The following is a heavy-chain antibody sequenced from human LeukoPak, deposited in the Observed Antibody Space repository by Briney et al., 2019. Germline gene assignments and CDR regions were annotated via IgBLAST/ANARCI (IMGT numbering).Heavy chain of an antibody. D-gene: IGHD2-2*02. V-gene: IGHV1-69*13. CDR1: GGTFSSYA. Sequence: ASVKVSCKASGGTFSSYAISWVRQAPGQGLEWMGGIIPIFGTANYAQKFQGRVTITADESTSTAYMELSSLRSEDTAVYYCARDRGYCSSTSCYTGEFDYWGQGTLVTVSS. CDR3: ARDRGYCSSTSCYTGEFDY. CDR2: IIPIFGTA. J-gene: IGHJ4*02.